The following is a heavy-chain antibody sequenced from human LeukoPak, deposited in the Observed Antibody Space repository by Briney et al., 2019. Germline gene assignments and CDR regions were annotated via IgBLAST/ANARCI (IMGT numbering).Heavy chain of an antibody. CDR3: ARSRGIAALVY. D-gene: IGHD6-25*01. J-gene: IGHJ4*02. V-gene: IGHV4-59*11. CDR1: GGSISSHY. Sequence: SETLSLTCTVSGGSISSHYWSWIRQPPGKGLEWIGYIYYSGSTNYNPSLKSRVTISVDTSKNQFSLKLSSVTAADTAVYYCARSRGIAALVYWGQGTLVTVSS. CDR2: IYYSGST.